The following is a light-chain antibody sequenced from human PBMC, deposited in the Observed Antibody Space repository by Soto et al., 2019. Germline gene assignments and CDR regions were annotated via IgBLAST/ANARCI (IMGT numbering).Light chain of an antibody. CDR2: TAS. V-gene: IGKV1-9*01. Sequence: DIQLTQSPSFLSASVGDRVIITCRASQDISRYLAWYQQEPGKAPNLLIHTASTLQSGVPSRFSGSGSGSEFTLTISSLQPEDFGTYYCQHRHSYPITFGQGTRLEIK. CDR3: QHRHSYPIT. CDR1: QDISRY. J-gene: IGKJ5*01.